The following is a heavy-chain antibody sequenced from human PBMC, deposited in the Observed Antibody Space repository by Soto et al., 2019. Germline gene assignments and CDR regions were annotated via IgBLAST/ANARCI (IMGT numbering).Heavy chain of an antibody. CDR1: GFSFSSYG. V-gene: IGHV3-33*01. CDR2: IWYDGSNK. Sequence: QVQLVESGGGVVQPGRSLRLSCAASGFSFSSYGMHWVRQAPGKGLEWVAVIWYDGSNKYYADSVKGRFTISRDNSKNQLYLQMNSLRAEDTAVFYCARTKAVAAKTQYYFDYWGQGTLVTVSS. J-gene: IGHJ4*02. CDR3: ARTKAVAAKTQYYFDY. D-gene: IGHD6-19*01.